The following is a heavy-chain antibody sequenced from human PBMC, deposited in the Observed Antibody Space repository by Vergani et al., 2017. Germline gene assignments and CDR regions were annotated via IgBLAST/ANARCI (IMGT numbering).Heavy chain of an antibody. Sequence: QLHLQESGPGLVKPSETLSLTCTVSGGSTSSISYYWGWIRQPPGKGLEWIGSIYYSGSTYYNSSLKSRIIISVDMSKNQFSLKLSSVTAADTAVYYCARHPLDIVTTGFDPWGQGTLVTVSS. CDR1: GGSTSSISYY. D-gene: IGHD5-12*01. CDR2: IYYSGST. V-gene: IGHV4-39*01. J-gene: IGHJ5*02. CDR3: ARHPLDIVTTGFDP.